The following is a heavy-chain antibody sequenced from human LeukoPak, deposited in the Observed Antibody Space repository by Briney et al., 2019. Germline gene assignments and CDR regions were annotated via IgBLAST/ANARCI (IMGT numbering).Heavy chain of an antibody. V-gene: IGHV1-18*01. J-gene: IGHJ4*02. CDR1: GYNYATSG. Sequence: GASVKVSCKTSGYNYATSGISWVRQAPGQVLEWMGWISVQNGNIKYAQKFQGRVNLTTDTSTTSAYMELRSLTSDDTAVYYCVRDSGSYWNYFDYWGQGTLVTVSS. CDR3: VRDSGSYWNYFDY. D-gene: IGHD1-26*01. CDR2: ISVQNGNI.